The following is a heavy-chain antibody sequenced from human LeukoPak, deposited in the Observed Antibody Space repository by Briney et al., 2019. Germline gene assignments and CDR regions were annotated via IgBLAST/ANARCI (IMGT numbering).Heavy chain of an antibody. CDR2: ISWSTNTI. J-gene: IGHJ3*02. Sequence: GGSLRLSCAASGFTFDDYAMHWVRQAPGKGLEWVSGISWSTNTIVYADSVKGRFTISRDNAKNSLYLQMNSLRAEDTALYYCARGGAAAGSDAFDIWGQGTMVTVSS. CDR1: GFTFDDYA. V-gene: IGHV3-9*01. CDR3: ARGGAAAGSDAFDI. D-gene: IGHD6-13*01.